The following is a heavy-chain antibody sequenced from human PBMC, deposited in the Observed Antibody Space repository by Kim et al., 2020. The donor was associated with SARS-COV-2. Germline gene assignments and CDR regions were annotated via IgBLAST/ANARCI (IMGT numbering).Heavy chain of an antibody. Sequence: ASVKVSCKASGYTFTNNYVHWVRLAPGQGLEWMGMVYPHDGSTSYAQNFQGRVTMTSYTSTTTVYMELSSLRSDDTAMYYCARDLEGFDYWGQGTLVTVSS. D-gene: IGHD1-1*01. V-gene: IGHV1-46*01. CDR3: ARDLEGFDY. CDR2: VYPHDGST. J-gene: IGHJ4*02. CDR1: GYTFTNNY.